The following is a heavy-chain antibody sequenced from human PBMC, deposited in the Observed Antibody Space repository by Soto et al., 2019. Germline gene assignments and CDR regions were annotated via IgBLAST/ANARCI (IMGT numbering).Heavy chain of an antibody. Sequence: SETLSLTCAVYGGSFSGYYWSWIRQPPGKGLEWIGEINHSGSTNYNPSLRSRVTISVDTSKNQFSLKLSSVTAADTAVYYCATGYTSQFDYWGQGTLVTVSS. CDR3: ATGYTSQFDY. D-gene: IGHD5-18*01. CDR2: INHSGST. V-gene: IGHV4-34*01. J-gene: IGHJ4*02. CDR1: GGSFSGYY.